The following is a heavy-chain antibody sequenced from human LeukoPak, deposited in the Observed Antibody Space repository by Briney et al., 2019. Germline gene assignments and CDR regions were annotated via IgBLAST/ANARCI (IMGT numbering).Heavy chain of an antibody. V-gene: IGHV3-23*01. Sequence: TGGSLRLSCAASGFTFISYSMSWVRQAPGKGLQWVSTISGSGSSAYHADSVKGRFTISRDNSKNTLYLQMNSLRAEDTAVYYCAKCPYSSRLKNWFDPWGQGTLVTVSS. CDR3: AKCPYSSRLKNWFDP. CDR1: GFTFISYS. D-gene: IGHD6-13*01. J-gene: IGHJ5*02. CDR2: ISGSGSSA.